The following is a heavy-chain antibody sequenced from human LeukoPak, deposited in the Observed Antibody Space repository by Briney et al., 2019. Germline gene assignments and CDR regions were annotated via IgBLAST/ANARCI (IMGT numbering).Heavy chain of an antibody. CDR3: ARGADGSGISDFDY. V-gene: IGHV1-2*06. CDR2: INPNSGGT. J-gene: IGHJ4*02. D-gene: IGHD5-24*01. CDR1: GYTFTGYY. Sequence: ASVKVSCKASGYTFTGYYMHWVRQAPGRGLEWMGRINPNSGGTNYAQKFQGRVTMTRDTSISTAYMELSRLRSDDTAVYYCARGADGSGISDFDYWGQGTLVTVSS.